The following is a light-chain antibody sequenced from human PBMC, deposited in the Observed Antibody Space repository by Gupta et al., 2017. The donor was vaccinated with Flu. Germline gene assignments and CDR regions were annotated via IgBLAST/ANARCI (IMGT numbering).Light chain of an antibody. CDR2: EDD. Sequence: NFMLIQPHSVSGSPGKTVPISRTRSSGSIGINYVQWYQQRPGTSPKNVIYEDDQRPSGVPDRFSGSIDRSSNSATLTISGLKTEDEADYYCQSYEVFGGGTKLTVL. CDR3: QSYEV. V-gene: IGLV6-57*01. CDR1: SGSIGINY. J-gene: IGLJ2*01.